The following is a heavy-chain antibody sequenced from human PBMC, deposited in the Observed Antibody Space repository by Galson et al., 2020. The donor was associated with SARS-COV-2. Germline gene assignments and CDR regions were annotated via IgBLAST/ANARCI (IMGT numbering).Heavy chain of an antibody. CDR3: ARGFPMFGVVSHMDV. V-gene: IGHV4-59*01. D-gene: IGHD3-3*01. CDR2: IYSNGST. Sequence: SETLSLTCTVPFGPINDFYWSWMRQPPGKGLESIGYIYSNGSTNYNPSLKSRVTISIDTSKNQFSLNLKSVTAADTAVYYCARGFPMFGVVSHMDVWGGGTTVTVSS. J-gene: IGHJ6*04. CDR1: FGPINDFY.